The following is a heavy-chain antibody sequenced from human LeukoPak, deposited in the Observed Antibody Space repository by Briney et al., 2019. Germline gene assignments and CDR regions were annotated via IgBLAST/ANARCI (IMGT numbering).Heavy chain of an antibody. Sequence: GGSLRLSCAASGFTFSSYAMSWVRQAPGKGLEWVSAISGSGGSTYYADSVKGRFTISRDNSKNTLYLQMNSLRAEDTAVYYCAKDDCSSTSCYYYYYMDVWAKGPRSPSP. CDR3: AKDDCSSTSCYYYYYMDV. D-gene: IGHD2-2*01. CDR2: ISGSGGST. V-gene: IGHV3-23*01. CDR1: GFTFSSYA. J-gene: IGHJ6*03.